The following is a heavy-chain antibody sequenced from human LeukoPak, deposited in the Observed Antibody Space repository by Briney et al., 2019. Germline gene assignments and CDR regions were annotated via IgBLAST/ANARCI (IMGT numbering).Heavy chain of an antibody. V-gene: IGHV1-69*13. J-gene: IGHJ4*02. CDR1: GGTFSSYA. CDR2: IIPIFGTA. D-gene: IGHD2-15*01. CDR3: ARGSSCSGGTCPTPDY. Sequence: SVKVSCKASGGTFSSYAISWVRQAPGQGLEWMGGIIPIFGTANYAQKFQGRVTITADESTSTAYMELSSLRSEDTAVYYCARGSSCSGGTCPTPDYWGQGTLVTVSS.